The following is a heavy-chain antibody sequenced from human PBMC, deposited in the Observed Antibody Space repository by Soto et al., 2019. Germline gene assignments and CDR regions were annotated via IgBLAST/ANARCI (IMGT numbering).Heavy chain of an antibody. J-gene: IGHJ2*01. CDR3: ARELKNTGYFDL. Sequence: QVQLQESGPGLVKPSETLSLTSTVSGGSISSYYWSWIRQPPGKGLEWIGYIYYSGSTNYNPSLKSRVTISVDTSKNQFSLKLSSVTAADTAVYYCARELKNTGYFDLWGRGTLVTVSS. V-gene: IGHV4-59*01. CDR1: GGSISSYY. CDR2: IYYSGST.